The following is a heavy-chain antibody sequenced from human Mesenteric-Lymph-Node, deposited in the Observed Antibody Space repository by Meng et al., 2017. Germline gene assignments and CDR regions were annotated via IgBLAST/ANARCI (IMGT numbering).Heavy chain of an antibody. CDR2: INHSGST. J-gene: IGHJ4*02. V-gene: IGHV4-34*01. Sequence: VQQQEGGGCLLKISETLPLTWAVYGGSFCGYYWSWIRQPPGKGLEWIGEINHSGSTNYNPSLKSRVTISVDTSKNQFSLKLSSVTAADTAVYYCAARRVGATRTWLYWGQGTLVTVSS. CDR3: AARRVGATRTWLY. CDR1: GGSFCGYY. D-gene: IGHD1-26*01.